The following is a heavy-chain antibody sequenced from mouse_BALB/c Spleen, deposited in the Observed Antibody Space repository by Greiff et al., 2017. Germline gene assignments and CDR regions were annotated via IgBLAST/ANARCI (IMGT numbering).Heavy chain of an antibody. J-gene: IGHJ1*01. CDR2: ISSGGSYT. D-gene: IGHD1-1*01. Sequence: EVKLVESGGDLVKPGGSLKLSCAASGFTFSSYGMSWVRQTPDKRLEWVATISSGGSYTYYPDSVKGRFTISRDNAKNTLYLQMSSLKSEDTAMYYCATITTGYFDVWGAGTTVTVSA. V-gene: IGHV5-6*01. CDR3: ATITTGYFDV. CDR1: GFTFSSYG.